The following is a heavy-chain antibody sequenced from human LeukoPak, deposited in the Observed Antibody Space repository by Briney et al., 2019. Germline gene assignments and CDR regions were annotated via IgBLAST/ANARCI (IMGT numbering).Heavy chain of an antibody. D-gene: IGHD2-2*03. V-gene: IGHV3-23*01. CDR2: ISGGGDTT. CDR3: AKDGYCSSTSCLFALIDS. CDR1: GFTFSSYA. Sequence: PGGSLRLSCAASGFTFSSYAMSWVCQAPGKGLEWVSAISGGGDTTYYADSVRGRFTISRDNSKNLLYLQMNSLRAEDAAVYYCAKDGYCSSTSCLFALIDSWGQGTLVTVSS. J-gene: IGHJ4*02.